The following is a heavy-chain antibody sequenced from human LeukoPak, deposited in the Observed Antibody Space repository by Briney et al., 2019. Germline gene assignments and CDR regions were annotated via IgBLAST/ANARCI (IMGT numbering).Heavy chain of an antibody. CDR3: ARVSGGGSRHNWFDP. CDR2: IYPGDSDT. V-gene: IGHV5-51*01. J-gene: IGHJ5*02. Sequence: GESLKISCKGSGYSFTSYWIGWVRQMPGKGLEWMWIIYPGDSDTRYSPSFQGQVTISADKSISTAYLQWSSLKASDTAMYYCARVSGGGSRHNWFDPWGQGTLVTVSS. CDR1: GYSFTSYW. D-gene: IGHD2-15*01.